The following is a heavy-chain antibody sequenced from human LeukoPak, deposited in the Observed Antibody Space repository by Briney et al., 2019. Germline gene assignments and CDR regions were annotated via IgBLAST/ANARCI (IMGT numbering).Heavy chain of an antibody. CDR3: ASSLGPDY. V-gene: IGHV3-74*01. CDR2: INPDGSST. D-gene: IGHD3-16*01. Sequence: GGSLRLSCAASGFTFSSYWMHWVRQAPGKGLVWVSHINPDGSSTTYADSVKGRFTISRDNAKNTLYLQMNSLRAEDTAVYYCASSLGPDYWGRGTLVSVSS. CDR1: GFTFSSYW. J-gene: IGHJ4*02.